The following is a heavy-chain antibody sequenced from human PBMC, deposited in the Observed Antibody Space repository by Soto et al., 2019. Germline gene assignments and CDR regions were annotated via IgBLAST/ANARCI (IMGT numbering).Heavy chain of an antibody. D-gene: IGHD5-18*01. Sequence: GASVKVSCKASGYTFTSYAMHWVRQAPGQRLEWMGWINAGNGNTKYSQKFQGRVTITRDTSASTAYMELSSLRSEDTAVYYCARDLSHGDSYGRYNWFDPWGQGTLVTSPQ. CDR3: ARDLSHGDSYGRYNWFDP. CDR2: INAGNGNT. J-gene: IGHJ5*02. V-gene: IGHV1-3*01. CDR1: GYTFTSYA.